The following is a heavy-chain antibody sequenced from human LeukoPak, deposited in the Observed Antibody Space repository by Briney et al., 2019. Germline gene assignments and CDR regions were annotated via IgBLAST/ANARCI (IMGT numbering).Heavy chain of an antibody. CDR2: IGGSGGST. Sequence: GGSLRLSCAASGFTFSSYAMTWVRQAPGKGLEWVSAIGGSGGSTYYVDSVKGRFTISRDDSKNTLYLQMNSLRVEDTAVYYCARDPYYDSSGYAPPMDVWGQGITVTVSS. J-gene: IGHJ6*02. CDR1: GFTFSSYA. CDR3: ARDPYYDSSGYAPPMDV. D-gene: IGHD3-22*01. V-gene: IGHV3-23*01.